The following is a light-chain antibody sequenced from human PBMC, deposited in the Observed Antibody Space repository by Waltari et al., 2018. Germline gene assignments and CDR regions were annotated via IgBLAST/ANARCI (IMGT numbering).Light chain of an antibody. CDR1: SSDVGYYDL. CDR3: CSYTRSRNLL. V-gene: IGLV2-23*01. J-gene: IGLJ2*01. CDR2: EVS. Sequence: QSALTQPASVSGSLGQSITISCTGTSSDVGYYDLVSCYQQLPGKVPTLLIFEVSKRPPGFSDRFSGSKSGNTASLTISGLQAEDEAEYYCCSYTRSRNLLFGGGTKVTVL.